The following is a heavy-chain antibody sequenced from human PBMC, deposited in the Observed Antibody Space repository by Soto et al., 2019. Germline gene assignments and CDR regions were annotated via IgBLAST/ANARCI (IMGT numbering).Heavy chain of an antibody. CDR2: VYYRGNA. J-gene: IGHJ4*02. CDR1: DDSINSDKYY. D-gene: IGHD3-16*01. V-gene: IGHV4-39*01. Sequence: PSETLSLTCSVSDDSINSDKYYWGWIRQPPGKGLEWIGSVYYRGNAYYNPSLQTRVTISLDKSKSQFSLKLNSVTAADSAVYFCARRGGLATISYYFAFGGRGALVPVPS. CDR3: ARRGGLATISYYFAF.